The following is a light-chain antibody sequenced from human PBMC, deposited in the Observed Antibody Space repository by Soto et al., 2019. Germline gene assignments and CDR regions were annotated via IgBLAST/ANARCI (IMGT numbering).Light chain of an antibody. V-gene: IGKV3-15*01. CDR3: QQYSKWPIT. CDR1: QGLGTN. Sequence: EVVTTQSPATLSVSPVERATLSCRASQGLGTNLAWYQQKPGQAPRLLIYAASTRATGVPGRFSGSGSGTEFTLTISSLQSEDFAVYYCQQYSKWPITFGQGTRLENK. CDR2: AAS. J-gene: IGKJ5*01.